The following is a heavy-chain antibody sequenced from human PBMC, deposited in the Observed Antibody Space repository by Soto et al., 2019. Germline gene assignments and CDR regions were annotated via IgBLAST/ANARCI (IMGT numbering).Heavy chain of an antibody. Sequence: QVQLQQWGAGLLKPSETLSLTCAVYCVSFSGYYWSWIRQPPGKGLEWSGEINHSGSTNYTPSLKIRVSMSGDTSKKQFSLKLSSVPAADTAVYYCARTSRFDCWGQGTLVTVSS. CDR3: ARTSRFDC. J-gene: IGHJ4*02. CDR1: CVSFSGYY. V-gene: IGHV4-34*01. CDR2: INHSGST.